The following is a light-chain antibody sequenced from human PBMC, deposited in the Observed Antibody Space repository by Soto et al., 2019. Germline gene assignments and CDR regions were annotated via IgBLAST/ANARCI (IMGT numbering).Light chain of an antibody. CDR1: QSVSSSF. CDR2: GAS. V-gene: IGKV3-20*01. CDR3: QQYCSSPPWT. Sequence: EIVLTQSPGTLSLSPGERATLSCRASQSVSSSFLAWYQQKPGQAPRLLIYGASSRATGIPDRFSGSGSGTDFTLTISRLETEDFAVYYCQQYCSSPPWTFGHGTKVQIK. J-gene: IGKJ1*01.